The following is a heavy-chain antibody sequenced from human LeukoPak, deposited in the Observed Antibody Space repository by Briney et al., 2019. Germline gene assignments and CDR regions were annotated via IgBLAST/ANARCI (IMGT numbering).Heavy chain of an antibody. D-gene: IGHD5-18*01. CDR1: GFTFSSYG. V-gene: IGHV3-23*01. J-gene: IGHJ4*02. Sequence: GGPLRLSCAASGFTFSSYGMSWVRQAPGRGLEWVSAISSSGGSTYYADSVKGRFTISRDNSKNTLYLQMNSLRAEDTAVYYCAKDSYSYGFSVFDYWGQGTLVTVSS. CDR3: AKDSYSYGFSVFDY. CDR2: ISSSGGST.